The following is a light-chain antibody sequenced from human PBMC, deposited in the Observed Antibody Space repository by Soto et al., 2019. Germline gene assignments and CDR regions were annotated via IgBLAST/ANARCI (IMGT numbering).Light chain of an antibody. Sequence: IVLTQSPSTLSLSPGERATLCCRASQSVSSSYLAWYQQKPGQAPRLLIYGASSRATGIPDRFSGSGSGTDFTLTISRLEPEDFAVYYCQQYGSSPRTFGQGTKVDIK. V-gene: IGKV3-20*01. CDR3: QQYGSSPRT. CDR1: QSVSSSY. CDR2: GAS. J-gene: IGKJ1*01.